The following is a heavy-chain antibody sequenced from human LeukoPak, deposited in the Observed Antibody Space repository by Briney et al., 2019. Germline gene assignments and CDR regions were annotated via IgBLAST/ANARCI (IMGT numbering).Heavy chain of an antibody. V-gene: IGHV3-7*04. CDR2: IKHDGSEK. Sequence: GGSLRLSCAASGFTFSSYWMSWVRQAPGKGLEWVANIKHDGSEKYYVDSVKGRFTISRDYAKNAMYLQMNTLRAEDTAVYYCARVRIRTAASDYFEDWGQGTLVTVSS. CDR3: ARVRIRTAASDYFED. D-gene: IGHD2-2*01. CDR1: GFTFSSYW. J-gene: IGHJ4*02.